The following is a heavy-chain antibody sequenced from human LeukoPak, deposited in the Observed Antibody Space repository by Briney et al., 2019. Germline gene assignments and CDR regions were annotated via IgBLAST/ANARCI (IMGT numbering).Heavy chain of an antibody. V-gene: IGHV4-4*07. CDR2: IYTSGST. J-gene: IGHJ4*02. CDR1: GGSISSYY. Sequence: SETLSLTCTVSGGSISSYYWSWIRQPAEKGLEWIGRIYTSGSTNYNPSLKSRVTMSVDTSKNQFSLKLSSVTAADTAVYYCARARADYYDSSGYYYRFDYWGQGTLVTVSS. CDR3: ARARADYYDSSGYYYRFDY. D-gene: IGHD3-22*01.